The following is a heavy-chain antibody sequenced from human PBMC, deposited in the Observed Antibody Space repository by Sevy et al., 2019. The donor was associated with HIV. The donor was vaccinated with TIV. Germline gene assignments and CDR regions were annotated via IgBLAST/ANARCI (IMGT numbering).Heavy chain of an antibody. CDR2: IKSKTDDATT. V-gene: IGHV3-15*01. D-gene: IGHD3-10*01. CDR1: GFTFSNAW. Sequence: GGSLRLSCAASGFTFSNAWMSWVRQAPGKGLEWVGRIKSKTDDATTYYAAPVKGRFTISRDDSTNMLHLQMNSLKTEDTAMYYCTTDRLFDGSGSLDYWGQGTLVTVSS. CDR3: TTDRLFDGSGSLDY. J-gene: IGHJ4*02.